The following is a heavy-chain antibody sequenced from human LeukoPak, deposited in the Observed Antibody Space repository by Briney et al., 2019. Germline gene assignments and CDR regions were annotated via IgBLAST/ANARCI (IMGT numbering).Heavy chain of an antibody. CDR3: AKLLTSETGY. CDR2: ISGSGGDT. D-gene: IGHD1-14*01. Sequence: GGSLRLSCAASGFTFITYAMIWVRQAPGKGLEWVSAISGSGGDTYYADSVRGRFTIPRDNSKNTLYLQMNYLRAEDTAVYYCAKLLTSETGYWGQGTLVTVSS. J-gene: IGHJ4*02. V-gene: IGHV3-23*01. CDR1: GFTFITYA.